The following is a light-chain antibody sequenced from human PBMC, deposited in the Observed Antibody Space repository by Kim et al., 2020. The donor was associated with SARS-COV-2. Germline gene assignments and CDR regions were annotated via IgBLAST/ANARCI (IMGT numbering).Light chain of an antibody. V-gene: IGLV2-23*02. CDR3: CSFTGTTTNI. J-gene: IGLJ2*01. CDR1: SSDIGTYNL. CDR2: EVT. Sequence: QSALTQPASVSGSPGQSITISCTGSSSDIGTYNLVSWYQQHPGKAPKLMIYEVTRRPSGVSSRFSGSKSGNTASLTIFGLQPEDEAHYFCCSFTGTTTNIFGGGTKLTVL.